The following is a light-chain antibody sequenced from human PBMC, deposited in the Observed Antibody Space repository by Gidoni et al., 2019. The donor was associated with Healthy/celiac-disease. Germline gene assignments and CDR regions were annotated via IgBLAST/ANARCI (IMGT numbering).Light chain of an antibody. CDR1: QSVSSN. CDR3: QQYNNWPRT. V-gene: IGKV3-15*01. Sequence: EILLPYSPATLSVSPVDRATLSCRASQSVSSNLTWYQQKPGKAPRLLIYGASTRPTGIPARFSGSGSGTDFTLTISSLQSEDFAVYYCQQYNNWPRTFGQGTKLEIK. J-gene: IGKJ2*02. CDR2: GAS.